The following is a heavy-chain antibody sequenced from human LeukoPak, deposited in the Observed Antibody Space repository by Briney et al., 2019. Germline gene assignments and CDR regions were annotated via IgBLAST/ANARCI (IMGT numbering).Heavy chain of an antibody. CDR2: IFHSGST. Sequence: SETLSLTCTVSGASISSHYWSWIRQPPGKGLEWMGYIFHSGSTNSNPSPKSRVTISLDTSKNQFSLKLSSVTAADTAVYYCASYTSGWYEPFDYWGQGILVTVSS. CDR1: GASISSHY. J-gene: IGHJ4*02. V-gene: IGHV4-59*11. D-gene: IGHD6-19*01. CDR3: ASYTSGWYEPFDY.